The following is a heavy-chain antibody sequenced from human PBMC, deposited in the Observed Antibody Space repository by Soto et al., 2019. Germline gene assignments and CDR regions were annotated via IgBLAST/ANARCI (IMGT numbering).Heavy chain of an antibody. V-gene: IGHV1-18*01. CDR1: GYTFTSYG. D-gene: IGHD3-10*01. J-gene: IGHJ3*02. CDR2: ISTYNGNT. CDR3: ARVVRILKSYAFDI. Sequence: QVQLVQSGAEVKKPGASVKVSCKASGYTFTSYGISWVRQAPGQGLEWMGRISTYNGNTNYAQKLQGRVTMTTDTPTSTAYMELRSLRSDDTAVYYCARVVRILKSYAFDIWGQGTMVTVSS.